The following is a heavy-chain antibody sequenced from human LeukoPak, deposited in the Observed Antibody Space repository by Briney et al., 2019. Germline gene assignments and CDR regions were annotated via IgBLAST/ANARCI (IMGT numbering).Heavy chain of an antibody. CDR3: AKDGCSSTICYTHWFGP. CDR1: GFTFSSYS. J-gene: IGHJ5*02. D-gene: IGHD2-2*02. CDR2: ISSSSSTI. V-gene: IGHV3-48*04. Sequence: GGSLRLSCAASGFTFSSYSMNWVRQAPGKGLEWVSYISSSSSTIYYADSVKGRFTISRDNAKNSLYLQMSSLRAEDTAVYYCAKDGCSSTICYTHWFGPWGQGNLVTVSS.